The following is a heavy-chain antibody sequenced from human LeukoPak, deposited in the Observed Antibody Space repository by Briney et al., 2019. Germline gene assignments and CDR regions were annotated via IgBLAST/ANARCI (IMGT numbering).Heavy chain of an antibody. Sequence: SGTLSLTCAVSGGSISSSNWWSWVRQPPGKGLEWIGEIYHSGSTNYNPSLKSRVTISVDTSKNQFSLKLSSVTAADTAVYYCARSQLSKGWAFDIWGQGTMVTVSS. CDR3: ARSQLSKGWAFDI. V-gene: IGHV4-4*02. D-gene: IGHD3-16*02. CDR2: IYHSGST. CDR1: GGSISSSNW. J-gene: IGHJ3*02.